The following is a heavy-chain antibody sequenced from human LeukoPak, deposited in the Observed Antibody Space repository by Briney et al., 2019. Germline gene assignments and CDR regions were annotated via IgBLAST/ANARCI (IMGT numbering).Heavy chain of an antibody. CDR2: ISPYNGNT. D-gene: IGHD4-23*01. CDR1: GYTFTSYG. V-gene: IGHV1-18*01. CDR3: ARIFLSVVAPKRWFDP. J-gene: IGHJ5*02. Sequence: ASVKVSCKASGYTFTSYGISWVRQAPGQGLEWMGWISPYNGNTNYAQKLQGRVTMTTDTSTSTAYMELRSLRSDDTAVYYCARIFLSVVAPKRWFDPWGQGTLVTVSS.